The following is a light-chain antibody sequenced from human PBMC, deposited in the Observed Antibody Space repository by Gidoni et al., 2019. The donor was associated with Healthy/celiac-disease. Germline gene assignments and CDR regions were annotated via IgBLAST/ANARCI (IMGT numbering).Light chain of an antibody. V-gene: IGLV5-45*02. CDR1: SGINVGTYR. Sequence: QAVLPQPSSLSASPGASASLPCTLRSGINVGTYRIYWYQQKPGSPPQYLLRYKSDADKQQGSGVPSRFSGSKDASANAGILLIAGLQSEDEADDYCMIWHSSAGVFGGGTKLTVL. J-gene: IGLJ3*02. CDR2: YKSDADK. CDR3: MIWHSSAGV.